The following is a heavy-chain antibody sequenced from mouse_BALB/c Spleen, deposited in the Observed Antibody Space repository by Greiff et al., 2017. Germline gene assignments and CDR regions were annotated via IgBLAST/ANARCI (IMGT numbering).Heavy chain of an antibody. Sequence: VQLQQSGPELVKPGASVKMSCKASGYTFTSYVMHWVKQKPGQGLEWIGYINPYNDGTKYNEKFKGKATLTSDKSSSTAYMELSSLTSEDSAVYYCAPSTMITFFDYWGQGTTLTVSS. CDR2: INPYNDGT. V-gene: IGHV1-14*01. D-gene: IGHD2-4*01. CDR1: GYTFTSYV. J-gene: IGHJ2*01. CDR3: APSTMITFFDY.